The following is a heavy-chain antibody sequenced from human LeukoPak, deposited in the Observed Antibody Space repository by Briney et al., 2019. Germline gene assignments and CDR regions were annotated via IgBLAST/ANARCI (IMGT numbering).Heavy chain of an antibody. CDR2: INPNSGGT. CDR1: GGTFSSYA. Sequence: ASVKVSCKASGGTFSSYAISWVRQAPGQGLEWMGWINPNSGGTNYAQKFQGWVTMTRDTSISTAYMELSRLRSDDTAVYYCARDLGGYSSGWSFDYWGQGTLVTVSS. D-gene: IGHD6-19*01. V-gene: IGHV1-2*04. CDR3: ARDLGGYSSGWSFDY. J-gene: IGHJ4*02.